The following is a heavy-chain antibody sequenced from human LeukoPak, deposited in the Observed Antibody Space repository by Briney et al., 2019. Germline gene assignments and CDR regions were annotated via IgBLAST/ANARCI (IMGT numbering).Heavy chain of an antibody. CDR3: ARHPLYCSGGSCYGNWFDP. J-gene: IGHJ5*02. CDR1: GGSISSSSYY. D-gene: IGHD2-15*01. V-gene: IGHV4-39*01. CDR2: IYYSGST. Sequence: SETLSLTCTVSGGSISSSSYYWGWIRQPPGKGLEWIGSIYYSGSTYYNPSLKSRVTISVDTSKNQFSLKLSSVTAADTAVYYCARHPLYCSGGSCYGNWFDPWGQGTLVTVSS.